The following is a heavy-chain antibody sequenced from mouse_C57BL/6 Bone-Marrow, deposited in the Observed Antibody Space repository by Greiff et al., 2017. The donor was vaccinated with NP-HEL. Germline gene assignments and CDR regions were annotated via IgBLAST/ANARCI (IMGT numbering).Heavy chain of an antibody. CDR1: GYTFTSYW. CDR2: IDPSDSYT. Sequence: QVQLQQPGAELVKPGASVKLSCKASGYTFTSYWMQWVKQRPGQGLEWIGEIDPSDSYTNYNQKFKGKATLTVETSSSTAYMQLSSLTSEDSAVYYCARDYYGSSSLYYYAMDYWGQGTSVTVSS. CDR3: ARDYYGSSSLYYYAMDY. D-gene: IGHD1-1*01. V-gene: IGHV1-50*01. J-gene: IGHJ4*01.